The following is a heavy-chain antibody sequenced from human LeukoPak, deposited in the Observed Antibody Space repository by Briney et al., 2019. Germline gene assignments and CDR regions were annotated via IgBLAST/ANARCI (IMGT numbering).Heavy chain of an antibody. J-gene: IGHJ3*02. CDR3: ARDAPHRRDGYKGAFDI. CDR2: INPNSGGT. CDR1: GYTFTVYY. Sequence: ASVTVSFKASGYTFTVYYMHWVRQAPGQGLEWMGRINPNSGGTNYAQKFQGRVTMTRDTSISTAYMELSRLRSDATAVYYCARDAPHRRDGYKGAFDIWGQGTMVTVSS. D-gene: IGHD5-24*01. V-gene: IGHV1-2*06.